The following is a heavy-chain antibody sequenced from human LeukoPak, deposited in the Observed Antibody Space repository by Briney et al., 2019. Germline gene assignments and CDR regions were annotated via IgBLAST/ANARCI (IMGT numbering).Heavy chain of an antibody. CDR3: ARVRGGRNYYSMDV. D-gene: IGHD3-10*01. CDR1: GFTFSSYW. CDR2: IKQDGSEK. J-gene: IGHJ6*02. V-gene: IGHV3-7*01. Sequence: GGSLRLSCAASGFTFSSYWMSWVRQAPGKGLEWVANIKQDGSEKYYVDSVKGRFTISRGNAKNSLYLQMNSLRAEDTAVYYCARVRGGRNYYSMDVWGQGTTVTVSS.